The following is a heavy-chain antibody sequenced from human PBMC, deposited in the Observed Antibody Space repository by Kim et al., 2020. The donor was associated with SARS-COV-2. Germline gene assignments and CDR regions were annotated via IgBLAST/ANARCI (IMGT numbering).Heavy chain of an antibody. J-gene: IGHJ4*02. CDR3: ARGRYRVDY. V-gene: IGHV4-59*09. CDR2: GST. D-gene: IGHD1-26*01. Sequence: GSTDYNPSLKSRVTISVDTSKNQFSLKLSSVTAADTAVYYCARGRYRVDYWGQGTLVTVSS.